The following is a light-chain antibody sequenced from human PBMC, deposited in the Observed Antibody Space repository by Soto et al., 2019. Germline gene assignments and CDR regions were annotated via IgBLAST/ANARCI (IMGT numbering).Light chain of an antibody. J-gene: IGKJ1*01. Sequence: EIVLTQSPGTLSSSPGETATLSCSASHSDSGNHLAWFQQKPGQAPGLLIYGASSRATGIPDRFSGSGSGTDFTLTISRLEPEDFAVYYCQQYGSAPWTFGQGTKVEIK. V-gene: IGKV3-20*01. CDR2: GAS. CDR1: HSDSGNH. CDR3: QQYGSAPWT.